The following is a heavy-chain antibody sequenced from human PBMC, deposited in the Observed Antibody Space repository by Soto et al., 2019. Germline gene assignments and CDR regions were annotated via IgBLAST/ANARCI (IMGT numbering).Heavy chain of an antibody. CDR2: IYHAGSV. V-gene: IGHV4-38-2*01. CDR1: GYSIASGYY. Sequence: SETLSLTCAVSGYSIASGYYWAWIRQSPGKGLEWIGSIYHAGSVYYNPSLNSRVAVSLDTSKNHFPLKLTSVTAADTAVYYCARTFDYYGMDVWGQGTTVTVSS. J-gene: IGHJ6*02. CDR3: ARTFDYYGMDV.